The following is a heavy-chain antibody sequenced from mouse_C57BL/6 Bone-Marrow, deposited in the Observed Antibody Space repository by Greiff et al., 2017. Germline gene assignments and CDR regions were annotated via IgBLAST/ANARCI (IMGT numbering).Heavy chain of an antibody. J-gene: IGHJ2*01. V-gene: IGHV1-64*01. Sequence: QVQLQQPGAELVKPGASVKLSCKASGYTFTSYWMHWVKQRPGQGLEWIGMIHPNSGSTNYNEKFKSKATLTVDKSSSTAYMQLSSLTSEDSEVYYSAPDYYGSSPVYMDEGGKGTTRKVSS. CDR1: GYTFTSYW. D-gene: IGHD1-1*01. CDR2: IHPNSGST. CDR3: APDYYGSSPVYMDE.